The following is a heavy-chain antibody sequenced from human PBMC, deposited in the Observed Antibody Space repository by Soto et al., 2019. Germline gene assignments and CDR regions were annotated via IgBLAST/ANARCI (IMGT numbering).Heavy chain of an antibody. D-gene: IGHD1-7*01. CDR3: ARGVDMNYWDLLQYPPPES. Sequence: GWSLRLSCAASGFTFSSYGMHWVRQAPGKGLEWVAVISYDGSNKYYADSVKGRFTISRDISKNTLYLQMSRLRAEDTAVYYCARGVDMNYWDLLQYPPPESWGQGTLVTVSS. V-gene: IGHV3-30*03. CDR2: ISYDGSNK. J-gene: IGHJ5*02. CDR1: GFTFSSYG.